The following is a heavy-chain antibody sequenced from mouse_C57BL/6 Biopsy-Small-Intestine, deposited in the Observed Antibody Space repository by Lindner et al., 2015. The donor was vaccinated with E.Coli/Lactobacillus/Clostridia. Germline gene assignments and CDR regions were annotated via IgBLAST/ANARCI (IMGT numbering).Heavy chain of an antibody. V-gene: IGHV1-84*02. J-gene: IGHJ4*01. CDR2: INPNSGDT. CDR3: ARGRWNYARDWFDS. D-gene: IGHD1-1*01. Sequence: SVKVSCKASGYTFTAYYIHWVRQAPGQGLEWMGWINPNSGDTNYAQKFQGRVTMTRDTSISTAYMELSGLRSDDTAVYYCARGRWNYARDWFDSWGQGTLVTVSP. CDR1: GYTFTAYY.